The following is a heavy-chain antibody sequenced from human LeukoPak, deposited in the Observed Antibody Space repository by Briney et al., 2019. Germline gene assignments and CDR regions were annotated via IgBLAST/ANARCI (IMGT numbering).Heavy chain of an antibody. Sequence: PSETLSLTCAVSGDSMSSGYWWSWVRQPPGKALEWIGEIYHSGSTNYNPSLKSRVIISVDKSKNQFSLRLSSVTAADTAVYYCASLYSDFDYWGQGTLVTVFS. V-gene: IGHV4-4*02. D-gene: IGHD2-21*01. J-gene: IGHJ4*02. CDR2: IYHSGST. CDR1: GDSMSSGYW. CDR3: ASLYSDFDY.